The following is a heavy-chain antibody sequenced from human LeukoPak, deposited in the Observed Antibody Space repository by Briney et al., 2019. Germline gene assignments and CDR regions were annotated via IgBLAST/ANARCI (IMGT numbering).Heavy chain of an antibody. Sequence: GGSLRLSCEASGFTFSDYNMNWIRQAPGKGLEWVAYISSSGTTVHYADSVKGRFTISRDNAKTSLYLQMNGLTAEDTAVYYCARDAAYCGGDCSGPLDYWGLGTLVTVSS. V-gene: IGHV3-11*01. D-gene: IGHD2-21*02. J-gene: IGHJ4*02. CDR1: GFTFSDYN. CDR3: ARDAAYCGGDCSGPLDY. CDR2: ISSSGTTV.